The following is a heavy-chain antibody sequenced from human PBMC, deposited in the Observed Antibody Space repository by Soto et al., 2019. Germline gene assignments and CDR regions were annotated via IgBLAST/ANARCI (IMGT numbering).Heavy chain of an antibody. CDR1: GYSFVSYW. J-gene: IGHJ4*02. D-gene: IGHD5-12*01. V-gene: IGHV5-51*01. CDR3: ARTDGYEIEY. CDR2: IYPGDSDT. Sequence: GESLKSSCKGSGYSFVSYWIGWVRQMPGKGLEWMGIIYPGDSDTRYSPSFQGQVTISADKSITTVYLQWSSLKASDTATYYCARTDGYEIEYWGQGTLVTVSS.